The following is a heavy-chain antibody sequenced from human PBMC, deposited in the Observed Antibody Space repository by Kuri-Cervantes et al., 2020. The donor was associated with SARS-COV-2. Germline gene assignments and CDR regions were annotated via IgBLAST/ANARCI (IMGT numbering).Heavy chain of an antibody. J-gene: IGHJ4*02. V-gene: IGHV4-59*01. CDR3: ARGAVVRGPKYYFDY. Sequence: GSLRLSCAVFGGSFSGYYWSWIRQPPGKGLEWIGYIYYIGSTNYNPSLKSRVTISVDTSKNQFSLKLSSVTAADTAVYYCARGAVVRGPKYYFDYWGQGTLVTVSS. D-gene: IGHD3-10*01. CDR1: GGSFSGYY. CDR2: IYYIGST.